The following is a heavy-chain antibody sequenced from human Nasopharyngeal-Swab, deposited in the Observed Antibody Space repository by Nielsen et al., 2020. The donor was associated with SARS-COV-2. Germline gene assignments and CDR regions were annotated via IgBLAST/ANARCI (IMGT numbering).Heavy chain of an antibody. V-gene: IGHV4-61*05. CDR3: ARHYGHVVVTDNWFDP. J-gene: IGHJ5*02. CDR1: GGSISSSNYY. Sequence: SETLSLTCTVSGGSISSSNYYWSWIRQPPGKGLEWIGYISYTGSTNYNPSLKSRVTISLDTSKTQFSLKLRSVTAADTAVYYCARHYGHVVVTDNWFDPWGQGTLVTVSS. D-gene: IGHD2-21*02. CDR2: ISYTGST.